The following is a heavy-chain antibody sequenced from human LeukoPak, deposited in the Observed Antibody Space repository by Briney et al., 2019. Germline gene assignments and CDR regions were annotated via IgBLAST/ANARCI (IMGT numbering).Heavy chain of an antibody. CDR2: ISSSGSTI. J-gene: IGHJ6*03. D-gene: IGHD3-16*01. V-gene: IGHV3-11*01. CDR3: AGGLYYYYYYMDV. CDR1: GFTFSDYY. Sequence: PGGPLRLSCAASGFTFSDYYMSWIRQAPGKGLEWVSYISSSGSTIYYADSVKGRFTISRDNAKNSLYLQMNSLRAEDTAVYYCAGGLYYYYYYMDVWGKGTTVTVSS.